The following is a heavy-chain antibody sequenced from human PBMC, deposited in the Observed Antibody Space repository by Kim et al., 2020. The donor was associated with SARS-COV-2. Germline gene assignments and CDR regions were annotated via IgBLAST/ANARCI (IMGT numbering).Heavy chain of an antibody. J-gene: IGHJ4*02. D-gene: IGHD6-13*01. Sequence: ASAKGRFTITRDSSKNTLYLPMNTLGAEDTAVYYCATGLRVAAGRWYFDYWGQGALVTVSS. V-gene: IGHV3-23*01. CDR3: ATGLRVAAGRWYFDY.